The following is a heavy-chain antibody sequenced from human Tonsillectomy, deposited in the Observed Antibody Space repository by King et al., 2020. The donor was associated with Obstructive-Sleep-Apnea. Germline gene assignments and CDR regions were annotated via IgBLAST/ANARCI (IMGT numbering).Heavy chain of an antibody. J-gene: IGHJ6*02. V-gene: IGHV5-51*01. CDR1: GYTFTTHW. D-gene: IGHD3-10*01. CDR3: ARGSSTRFYDYYYGIDV. CDR2: IHPDDSDT. Sequence: EVQLVESGAEVKKPGESLKISCKGSGYTFTTHWIAWVRQRPGKGLECMGIIHPDDSDTRYSPSFQGQVTFSPDKTTNTAYLQLNSRKASDSALSYCARGSSTRFYDYYYGIDVWGPGTTVAVSS.